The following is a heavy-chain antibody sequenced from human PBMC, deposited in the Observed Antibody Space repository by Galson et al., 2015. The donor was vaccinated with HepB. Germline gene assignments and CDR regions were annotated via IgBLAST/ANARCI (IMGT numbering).Heavy chain of an antibody. V-gene: IGHV1-69*01. CDR2: IIPSFGTA. CDR1: GFTFSSYA. CDR3: AREGGYSYGSNDY. J-gene: IGHJ4*02. Sequence: SCAASGFTFSSYAISWVRQAPGQGLEWMGGIIPSFGTANYAQKFQGRVTITADESTSTAYMELSSLRSEDTAVYYCAREGGYSYGSNDYWGQGTLVTVSS. D-gene: IGHD5-18*01.